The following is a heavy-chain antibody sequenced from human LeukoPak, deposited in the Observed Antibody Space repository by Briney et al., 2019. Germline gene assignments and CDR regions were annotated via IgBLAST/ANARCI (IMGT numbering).Heavy chain of an antibody. V-gene: IGHV4-39*07. J-gene: IGHJ4*02. CDR3: ARDFRGWYGSVVPGGPRRYYFDY. Sequence: SETLSLTCTVSGGSISSSSYYWGWIRQPPGKGLEWIGSIYYSGSTYYNPSLKSRVTISVDTSKNQFSLKLSSVTAADTAVYYCARDFRGWYGSVVPGGPRRYYFDYWGQGTLVTVSS. CDR2: IYYSGST. D-gene: IGHD6-19*01. CDR1: GGSISSSSYY.